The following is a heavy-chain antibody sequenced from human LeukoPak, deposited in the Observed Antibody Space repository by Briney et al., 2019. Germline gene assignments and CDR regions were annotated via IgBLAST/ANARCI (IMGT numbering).Heavy chain of an antibody. Sequence: ASVKVSCKASGYTFTSYGISWVRQAPGQGLEWMGWISAYNGNTNYAQNLQGRVTMTTDTSTSTAYMELTSLTSDDTAVYYCARDQRAVDNTMSYNWGQGTLVTVSS. CDR1: GYTFTSYG. CDR2: ISAYNGNT. J-gene: IGHJ4*02. V-gene: IGHV1-18*01. D-gene: IGHD3-10*02. CDR3: ARDQRAVDNTMSYN.